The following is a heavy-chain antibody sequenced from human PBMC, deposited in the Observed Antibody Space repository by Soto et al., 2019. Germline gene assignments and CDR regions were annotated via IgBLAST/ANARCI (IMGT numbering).Heavy chain of an antibody. CDR2: IIPIFGTA. J-gene: IGHJ4*02. V-gene: IGHV1-69*13. D-gene: IGHD1-1*01. CDR1: GGTFSSYA. Sequence: SVKVSCKASGGTFSSYAISWVRQAPGQGLEWMGGIIPIFGTANYAQKFQGRVTITADESTSTAYMELSSLRSEDTAVYYCARVLSQYATIPPDYWGQGTLVTVSS. CDR3: ARVLSQYATIPPDY.